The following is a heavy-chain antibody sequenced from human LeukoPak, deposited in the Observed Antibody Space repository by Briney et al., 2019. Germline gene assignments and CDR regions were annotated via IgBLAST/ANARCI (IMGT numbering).Heavy chain of an antibody. J-gene: IGHJ5*02. D-gene: IGHD1-1*01. V-gene: IGHV3-21*04. Sequence: PGGSLRLSCAASGFTFSSYSMNWVRQAPGKGLEWVSSISSSSSYIYYADSVKGRFTISRDNAKNSLYLQMNSLRAEDTAVYYCARGNWYGNYNWFDPWGQGTLVTVSS. CDR1: GFTFSSYS. CDR2: ISSSSSYI. CDR3: ARGNWYGNYNWFDP.